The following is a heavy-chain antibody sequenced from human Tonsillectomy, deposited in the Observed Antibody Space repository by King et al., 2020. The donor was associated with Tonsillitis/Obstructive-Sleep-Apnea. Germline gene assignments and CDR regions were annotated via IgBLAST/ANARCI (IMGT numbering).Heavy chain of an antibody. J-gene: IGHJ1*01. D-gene: IGHD3-22*01. Sequence: VQLQESGPGLVKPSETVSLTCTVSGGSMRSFYWSWLRQPPGKGLEWIGNIYHSGSTKYNPALKSRVIISVDTSKNQFSLKLTSVTAADTAVYYCARMGGSYYDSATYYPEYFQHWGQGSLVTVSS. CDR1: GGSMRSFY. CDR3: ARMGGSYYDSATYYPEYFQH. V-gene: IGHV4-59*01. CDR2: IYHSGST.